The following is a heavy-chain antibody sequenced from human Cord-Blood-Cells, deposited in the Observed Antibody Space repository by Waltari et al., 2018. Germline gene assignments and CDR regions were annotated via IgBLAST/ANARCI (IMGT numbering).Heavy chain of an antibody. CDR1: GFPLSSYA. D-gene: IGHD3-9*01. J-gene: IGHJ4*02. CDR2: ISVSGGST. CDR3: ALVLRYFDWPLDY. Sequence: EVQLLESGGGLVQPGGSLRLSCAASGFPLSSYAMSWARQAPGKGLEGVSAISVSGGSTYYADSVKGRFTISRDNSKNTLYLQMNSLRAEDTAVYYCALVLRYFDWPLDYWGQGTLVTVSS. V-gene: IGHV3-23*01.